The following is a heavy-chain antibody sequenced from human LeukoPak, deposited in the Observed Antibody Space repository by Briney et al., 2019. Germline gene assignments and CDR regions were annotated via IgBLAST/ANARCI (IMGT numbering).Heavy chain of an antibody. Sequence: GGSLGLSCAASGFTFSTYGMHWVRQAPGKGLEWVAFIWHDGSDNNYADSVKGRFTISRDNSKSTLYLQMNSLRAEDTAVYYCAKDLSNSYYYYYYYMDVWGKGTTVTVSS. V-gene: IGHV3-30*02. CDR3: AKDLSNSYYYYYYYMDV. CDR2: IWHDGSDN. CDR1: GFTFSTYG. D-gene: IGHD1-1*01. J-gene: IGHJ6*03.